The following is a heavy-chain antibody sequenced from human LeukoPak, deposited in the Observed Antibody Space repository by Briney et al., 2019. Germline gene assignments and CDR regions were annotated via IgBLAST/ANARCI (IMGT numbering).Heavy chain of an antibody. CDR1: GFTVSSNY. Sequence: GGSLRLSCAASGFTVSSNYMSWVRQAPGKGLEWVSVIYSGGSTYYADSVKGRFTISRDNSKNTLYLQMNSLRAEDTAVYYCARDLPGGYGGFFDYWGQGTLVTVSS. V-gene: IGHV3-53*01. CDR3: ARDLPGGYGGFFDY. J-gene: IGHJ4*02. CDR2: IYSGGST. D-gene: IGHD3-3*01.